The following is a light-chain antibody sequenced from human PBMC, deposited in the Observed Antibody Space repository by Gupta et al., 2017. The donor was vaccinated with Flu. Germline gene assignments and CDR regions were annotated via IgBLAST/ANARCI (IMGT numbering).Light chain of an antibody. Sequence: SYDLTQPASVSVSPVQTASITCSVDKLGEQYACWYQRKPGQPLVLVIYKDNKRAAVFPDRFAGSYSGTTATLTISGTQAMDEDDYYCQAGDSGTVVFGGGTKLTVL. CDR3: QAGDSGTVV. CDR1: KLGEQY. CDR2: KDN. V-gene: IGLV3-1*01. J-gene: IGLJ2*01.